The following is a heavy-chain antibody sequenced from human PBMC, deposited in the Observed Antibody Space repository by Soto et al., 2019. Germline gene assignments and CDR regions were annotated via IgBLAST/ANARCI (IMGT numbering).Heavy chain of an antibody. CDR1: GFTFSTYG. V-gene: IGHV3-33*01. CDR3: ARDSSLEGVWDLPSSRPFAN. D-gene: IGHD1-26*01. CDR2: IWYDGSNK. J-gene: IGHJ4*02. Sequence: QVQLVESGGGVVQPGGSLRLSCAASGFTFSTYGMHWVRQAPGKGLEWVAVIWYDGSNKYYTDSVKGRFTISRDNSKNALYRQMASLRAEDTAVYYCARDSSLEGVWDLPSSRPFANWGQGTLVTVSS.